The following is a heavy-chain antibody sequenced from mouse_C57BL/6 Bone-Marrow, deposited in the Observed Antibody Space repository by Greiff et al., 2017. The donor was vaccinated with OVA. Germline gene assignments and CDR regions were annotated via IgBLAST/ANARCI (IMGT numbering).Heavy chain of an antibody. D-gene: IGHD1-1*01. CDR3: AMGDYCSSYGGGYFDV. CDR2: IHPYDGAT. J-gene: IGHJ1*03. Sequence: QVQLQQPGAELVKPGASVKVSCKASGYTFTSYWMHWVKQRPGQGLEWIGRIHPYDGATNYNQKFKGKATLTVDKSSSTAYMQLSSLTSEDSAVYCCAMGDYCSSYGGGYFDVWGTGTTVTVSS. V-gene: IGHV1-74*01. CDR1: GYTFTSYW.